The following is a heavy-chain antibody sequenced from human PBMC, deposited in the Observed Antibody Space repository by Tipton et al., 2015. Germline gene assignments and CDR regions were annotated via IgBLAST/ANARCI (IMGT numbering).Heavy chain of an antibody. CDR2: ISHSGNT. CDR3: ARHRPYSSSGADYFDY. J-gene: IGHJ4*02. Sequence: LRLSCAVSAYSISSDYYWGWIRQPPGKGLEWIGSISHSGNTYYNPSLKSRVTMSRDTSKNQFSLKLSSVTAADTAVYYCARHRPYSSSGADYFDYWGQGTLVTVSS. V-gene: IGHV4-38-2*01. D-gene: IGHD6-6*01. CDR1: AYSISSDYY.